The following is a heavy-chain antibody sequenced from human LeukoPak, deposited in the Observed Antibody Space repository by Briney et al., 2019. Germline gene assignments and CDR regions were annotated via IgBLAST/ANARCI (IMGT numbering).Heavy chain of an antibody. CDR2: IYYSGST. CDR1: GGSISSSSYY. Sequence: PSETLSLTCTVSGGSISSSSYYWGWIRQPPGKGLEWIGSIYYSGSTYYNPSLKSRVTISVDTSKNQFSLKLSSVTAADTAVYYCASRGIEVPGPTWYFDPWGRGTLVPVSS. D-gene: IGHD6-19*01. V-gene: IGHV4-39*07. J-gene: IGHJ2*01. CDR3: ASRGIEVPGPTWYFDP.